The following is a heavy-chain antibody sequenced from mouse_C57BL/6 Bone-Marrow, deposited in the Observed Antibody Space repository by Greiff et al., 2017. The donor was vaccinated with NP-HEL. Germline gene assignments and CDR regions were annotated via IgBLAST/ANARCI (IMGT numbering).Heavy chain of an antibody. J-gene: IGHJ3*01. CDR2: IHPSDSDT. CDR1: GYTFTSYW. CDR3: AFYDGYYKGFAY. Sequence: QVQLQQPGAELVKPGASVKLSCKASGYTFTSYWMHWVKQRPGRGLEWIGRIHPSDSDTNYNQKFKGKATLTVDKSSSTAYMQLSSLTSEDSAVYYCAFYDGYYKGFAYWGQGTLVTVSA. D-gene: IGHD2-3*01. V-gene: IGHV1-74*01.